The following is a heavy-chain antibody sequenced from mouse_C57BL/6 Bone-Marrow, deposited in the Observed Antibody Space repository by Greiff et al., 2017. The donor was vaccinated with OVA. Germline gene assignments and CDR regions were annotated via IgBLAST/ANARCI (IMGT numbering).Heavy chain of an antibody. CDR3: ARSVLGQYYYDY. CDR2: IDPSDSYT. D-gene: IGHD3-3*01. V-gene: IGHV1-69*01. CDR1: GYTFTSYW. J-gene: IGHJ2*01. Sequence: VQLQQPGAELVMPGASVKLSCKASGYTFTSYWMHWVQQRPGQGLEWIGEIDPSDSYTYYNQTFKGQFTLTVDKSSSTAYMQLSSLTSEDSAVDDCARSVLGQYYYDYWGQGTTLTVSS.